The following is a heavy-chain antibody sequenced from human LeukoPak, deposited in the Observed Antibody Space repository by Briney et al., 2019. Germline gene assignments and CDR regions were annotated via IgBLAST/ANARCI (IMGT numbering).Heavy chain of an antibody. CDR2: ISYDGSNK. V-gene: IGHV3-30*04. Sequence: GGSLRLSCAASGFTFSGYAMHWVRQAPGKGLEWVAVISYDGSNKYYADSVKGRFTISRDNSKNTLYLQMNSLRAEDTAVYYCARDKGYSSGWGEIGYWGQGTLVTVSS. J-gene: IGHJ4*02. CDR1: GFTFSGYA. D-gene: IGHD6-19*01. CDR3: ARDKGYSSGWGEIGY.